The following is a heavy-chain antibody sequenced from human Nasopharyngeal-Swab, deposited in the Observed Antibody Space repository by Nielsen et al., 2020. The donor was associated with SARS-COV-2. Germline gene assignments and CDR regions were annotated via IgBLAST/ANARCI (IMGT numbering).Heavy chain of an antibody. CDR1: GESFSGYY. D-gene: IGHD3-3*01. J-gene: IGHJ6*02. V-gene: IGHV4-34*01. Sequence: SETLSLTCAVYGESFSGYYWSWIRQPPGKGLEWIGEINHSGSTNYNPSLKSRVTISVDTSKNQFSLKLSSVTAADTAVYYCARVEFYDFWSGYCVDVWGQGTTVTVSS. CDR3: ARVEFYDFWSGYCVDV. CDR2: INHSGST.